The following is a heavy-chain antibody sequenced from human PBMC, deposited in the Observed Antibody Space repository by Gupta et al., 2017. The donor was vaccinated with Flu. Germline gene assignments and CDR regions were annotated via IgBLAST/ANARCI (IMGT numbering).Heavy chain of an antibody. CDR1: GGTSNTYG. J-gene: IGHJ5*02. CDR3: AREETDNWFDP. V-gene: IGHV1-69*01. Sequence: QVQLVQSGAEVRKPGSSVTVSCKASGGTSNTYGLSWVRQAPGQGLEYMGGIIPVFGTTDYAQKFQGRLTLTADESTGTAFMELSSLKSDDTAYYYCAREETDNWFDPWGQGTLVIVSS. CDR2: IIPVFGTT.